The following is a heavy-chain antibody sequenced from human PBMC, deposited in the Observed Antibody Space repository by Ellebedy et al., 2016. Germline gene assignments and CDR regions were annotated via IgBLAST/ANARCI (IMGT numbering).Heavy chain of an antibody. CDR1: GYTFTSYG. CDR2: ISAYNGNT. CDR3: ARVELVTDWYFDL. D-gene: IGHD5-18*01. V-gene: IGHV1-18*01. J-gene: IGHJ2*01. Sequence: ASVKVSXXASGYTFTSYGISWVRQAPGQGLEWMGWISAYNGNTNYAQKLKGRVTMTTDTSTSTAYMELRSLRSDDTAVYYCARVELVTDWYFDLWGRGTLVTVSS.